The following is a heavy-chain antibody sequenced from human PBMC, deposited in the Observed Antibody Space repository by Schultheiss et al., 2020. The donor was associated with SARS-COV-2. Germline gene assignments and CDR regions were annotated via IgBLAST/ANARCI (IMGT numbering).Heavy chain of an antibody. J-gene: IGHJ4*02. V-gene: IGHV3-53*01. CDR3: ARAILSGYYRGDY. D-gene: IGHD3-22*01. Sequence: GSLRLSCAASGFTVSSNYMSWVRQAPGKGLEWVSVIYSGGSTYYADSVKGRFTISRDNSKNTLYLQMNSLRAEDTAVYYCARAILSGYYRGDYWGQGTLVTVSS. CDR1: GFTVSSNY. CDR2: IYSGGST.